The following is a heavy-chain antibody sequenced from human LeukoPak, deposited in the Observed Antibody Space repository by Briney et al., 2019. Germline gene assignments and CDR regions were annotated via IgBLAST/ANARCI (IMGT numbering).Heavy chain of an antibody. CDR2: MNLDGSEK. D-gene: IGHD2-8*01. J-gene: IGHJ4*02. CDR1: GFTFTSHW. V-gene: IGHV3-7*01. Sequence: PGGSLRLSCAASGFTFTSHWMSWVRQAPGKGLEWAARMNLDGSEKYYVDSVKGRFTISRDNAKTSLYLEMNSLRAEDTAVYYCARDATYCTNGVCYTRFDYWGQGTLVTVSS. CDR3: ARDATYCTNGVCYTRFDY.